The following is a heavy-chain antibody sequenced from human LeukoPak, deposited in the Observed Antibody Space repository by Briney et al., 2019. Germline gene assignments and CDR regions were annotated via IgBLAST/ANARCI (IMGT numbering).Heavy chain of an antibody. CDR2: IYYSGST. D-gene: IGHD1-26*01. V-gene: IGHV4-59*08. CDR1: GGSISSYY. Sequence: KPSETLSLTCTVSGGSISSYYWSWIRQPAGKGLEWIGYIYYSGSTNYNPSLKSRVTISVDTSKNQFSLKLSSVTAADTAVYYCARSRGSRGYYGMDVWGQGTTVTVSS. CDR3: ARSRGSRGYYGMDV. J-gene: IGHJ6*02.